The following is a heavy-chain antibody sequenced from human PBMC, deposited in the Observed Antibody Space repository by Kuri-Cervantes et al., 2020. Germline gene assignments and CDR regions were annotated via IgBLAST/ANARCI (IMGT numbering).Heavy chain of an antibody. Sequence: GGSLRLSCAASGFTFSSYAMHWVRQAQGKGLEWVAVISYDGSNKYYADTVKGRFTISRDNSKNTLYLQMNSMRTEDTAVYYCASEQLYCSGGSCYLGMDVWVQGSTVTVSS. D-gene: IGHD2-15*01. J-gene: IGHJ6*02. CDR3: ASEQLYCSGGSCYLGMDV. CDR2: ISYDGSNK. CDR1: GFTFSSYA. V-gene: IGHV3-30-3*01.